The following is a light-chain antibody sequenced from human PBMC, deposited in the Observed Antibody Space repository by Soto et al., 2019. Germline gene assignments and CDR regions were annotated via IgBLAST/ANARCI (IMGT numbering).Light chain of an antibody. CDR2: LGS. CDR1: QSLLHSNGYNY. J-gene: IGKJ1*01. V-gene: IGKV2-28*01. Sequence: DIVVTQSPLTLPVTPGETASISCRSSQSLLHSNGYNYLDWYLQKPGQSPQLLIYLGSNRASGVPDRFSCSVSGTDFTLKISRVEAEDVGVYYCVQALQSPPWTFGQGTKGEIK. CDR3: VQALQSPPWT.